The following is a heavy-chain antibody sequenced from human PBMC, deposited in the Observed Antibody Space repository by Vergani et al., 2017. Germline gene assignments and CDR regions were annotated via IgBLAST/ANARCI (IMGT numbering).Heavy chain of an antibody. V-gene: IGHV5-10-1*01. J-gene: IGHJ5*02. CDR3: ARHLRLPEQWLGSWFDP. D-gene: IGHD6-19*01. Sequence: NYSPSFQGHVTISADKSISTAYLQWSSLKASDTAMYYCARHLRLPEQWLGSWFDPWGQGTLVTVSS.